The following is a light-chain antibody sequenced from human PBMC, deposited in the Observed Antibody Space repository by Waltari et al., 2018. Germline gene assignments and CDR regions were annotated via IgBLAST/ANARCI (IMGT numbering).Light chain of an antibody. Sequence: QSALTHPASVSGSPGQSVTIFFAGTSNDVVGYNSVSWYQAHPGQAPRVIIYDVSDRPSGGSDRFSGSKSGNTASLTISGLQAEDEADYYCSSQSSNDVVLFGGGTKLTVL. CDR3: SSQSSNDVVL. V-gene: IGLV2-14*01. CDR1: SNDVVGYNS. CDR2: DVS. J-gene: IGLJ2*01.